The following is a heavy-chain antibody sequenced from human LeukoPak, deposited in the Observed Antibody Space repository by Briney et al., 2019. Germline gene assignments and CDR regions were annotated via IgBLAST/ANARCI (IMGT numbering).Heavy chain of an antibody. V-gene: IGHV3-23*01. CDR2: ISGSGGST. J-gene: IGHJ4*02. CDR3: AKKGPWEYMGYSNYGGPFDY. D-gene: IGHD4-11*01. Sequence: PGGSLRLSCAASGFTFSSYAMSWVRQAPGKGLEWVSAISGSGGSTYYADSVKGRFTISRDNSKNTLYLQMNSLRAEDTAVYYCAKKGPWEYMGYSNYGGPFDYWGQGTLVTVSS. CDR1: GFTFSSYA.